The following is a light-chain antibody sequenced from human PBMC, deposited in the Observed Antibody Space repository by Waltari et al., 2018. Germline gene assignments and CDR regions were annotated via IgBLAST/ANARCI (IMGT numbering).Light chain of an antibody. Sequence: EVLRTQSPASLTVAPRERVTLSCTASQSIHDNLAWYQQKPGQAPRLLIYGASTRATAVPARFRGSGSGTEFTLTISSLQSEDFGVYYCQQYNRWPPLTFGGGTKVDIK. CDR2: GAS. V-gene: IGKV3-15*01. CDR3: QQYNRWPPLT. CDR1: QSIHDN. J-gene: IGKJ4*01.